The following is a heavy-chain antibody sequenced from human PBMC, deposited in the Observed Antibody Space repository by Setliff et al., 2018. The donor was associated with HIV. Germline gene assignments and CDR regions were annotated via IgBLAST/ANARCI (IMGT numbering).Heavy chain of an antibody. CDR1: GFSFSRYT. CDR3: AKDRDERWFGELLSPFTFDY. J-gene: IGHJ4*02. D-gene: IGHD3-10*01. Sequence: SCVASGFSFSRYTMMWVRQAPGKGLEWVSSITSNLNYRYADSVKGRFTISRDNSKNTLYLQMNSLRAEDTAVYYCAKDRDERWFGELLSPFTFDYWGQGTLVTVSS. CDR2: ITSNLNYR. V-gene: IGHV3-21*04.